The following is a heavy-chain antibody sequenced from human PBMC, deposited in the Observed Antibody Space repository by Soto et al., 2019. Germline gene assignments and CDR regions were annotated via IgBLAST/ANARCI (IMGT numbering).Heavy chain of an antibody. Sequence: QVQLQESGPGLVKPSQTLSLTCTVSGGSISSGGYYWSWIRQHPGKGLEWIGYIYYSGSTYYNPYRKSRVTISVDTSKNQFSLKLSSVTAADTAVYYCARVDYGDLPHAFDIWGQGTMVTVSS. CDR3: ARVDYGDLPHAFDI. D-gene: IGHD4-17*01. CDR1: GGSISSGGYY. J-gene: IGHJ3*02. CDR2: IYYSGST. V-gene: IGHV4-31*03.